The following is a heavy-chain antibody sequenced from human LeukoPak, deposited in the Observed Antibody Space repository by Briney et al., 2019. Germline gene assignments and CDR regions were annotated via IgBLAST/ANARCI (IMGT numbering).Heavy chain of an antibody. CDR2: ISSSSSYI. D-gene: IGHD2-15*01. V-gene: IGHV3-21*01. J-gene: IGHJ4*02. CDR3: ARVDCSGGSCYSPFDY. CDR1: GFTFSSYS. Sequence: GGSLRLSCAASGFTFSSYSMNWVRQAPGKGPEWVSSISSSSSYIYYADSVKGRFTISRDNAKNSLYLQMNSLRAEDTAVYYCARVDCSGGSCYSPFDYWGQGTLVTVSS.